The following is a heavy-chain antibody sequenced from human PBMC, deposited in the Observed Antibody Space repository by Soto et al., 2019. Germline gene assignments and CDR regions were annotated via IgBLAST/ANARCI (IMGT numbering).Heavy chain of an antibody. V-gene: IGHV1-46*01. J-gene: IGHJ4*02. CDR3: ARADTVFGVVMSYYFDY. CDR2: INPSGGST. Sequence: ASVKVSCKASGYTFTSYYMHWVRQAPGQGLEWMGIINPSGGSTSYAQKFQGRVTMTRDTSTSTVYMELSSLRSEDTAVYYCARADTVFGVVMSYYFDYWGQGTLVTVSS. D-gene: IGHD3-3*01. CDR1: GYTFTSYY.